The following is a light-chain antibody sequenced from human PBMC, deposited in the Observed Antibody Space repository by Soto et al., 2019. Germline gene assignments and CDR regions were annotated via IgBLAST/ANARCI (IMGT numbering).Light chain of an antibody. J-gene: IGLJ1*01. CDR1: SSDVGGYNY. CDR3: SSYTSISTPYV. V-gene: IGLV2-14*01. Sequence: QSVLTQPASVSGSPGQSITISCTGTSSDVGGYNYVSWYPQHPGKAPKLMIYEVSNRPSGVSNRFSGSKPGNTDSLTISGLQAEDEADYYCSSYTSISTPYVFGTGTKVTVL. CDR2: EVS.